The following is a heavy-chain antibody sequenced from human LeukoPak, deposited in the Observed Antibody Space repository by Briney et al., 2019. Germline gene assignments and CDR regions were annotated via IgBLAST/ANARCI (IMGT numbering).Heavy chain of an antibody. CDR1: RFTFDDYA. Sequence: GSLRLSCAASRFTFDDYAMHWVRQAPGKGLEWVSLISGDGGSTYYADSVKGRFTISRDNSKNSLYLQMNSLRTEDTALYYCAKDSLYDFWSGYYTGIESGYYYGMDVWGQGTTVTVSS. J-gene: IGHJ6*02. CDR3: AKDSLYDFWSGYYTGIESGYYYGMDV. D-gene: IGHD3-3*01. V-gene: IGHV3-43*02. CDR2: ISGDGGST.